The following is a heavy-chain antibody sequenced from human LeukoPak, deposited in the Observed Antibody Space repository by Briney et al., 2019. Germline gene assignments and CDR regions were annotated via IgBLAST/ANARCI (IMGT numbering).Heavy chain of an antibody. CDR3: ARKYSSSWYGETNWFDP. CDR1: GYSITSSSW. D-gene: IGHD6-13*01. V-gene: IGHV4-28*01. CDR2: IYHSGTT. Sequence: SETLSLTCAVSGYSITSSSWWGWIRQPPGKGLEWIGYIYHSGTTYYNPSLQSRVTMSVDTSKNQFSLKLSSVTAADTAVYYCARKYSSSWYGETNWFDPWGQGTLVTVSS. J-gene: IGHJ5*02.